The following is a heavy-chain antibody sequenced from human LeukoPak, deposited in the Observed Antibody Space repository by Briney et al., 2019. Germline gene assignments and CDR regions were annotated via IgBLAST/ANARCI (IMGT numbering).Heavy chain of an antibody. CDR1: GFTFSSYA. J-gene: IGHJ4*02. D-gene: IGHD4-23*01. V-gene: IGHV3-30-3*01. CDR3: ARERSTVAPPHPFDY. Sequence: GGSLRLSCAASGFTFSSYAMHWVRQAPGKGLEWVAVISYDGSNKYYADSVKGRFTISRDNSKNTLYLQMNSLRAEDTAVYYCARERSTVAPPHPFDYWGQGTPVAVSS. CDR2: ISYDGSNK.